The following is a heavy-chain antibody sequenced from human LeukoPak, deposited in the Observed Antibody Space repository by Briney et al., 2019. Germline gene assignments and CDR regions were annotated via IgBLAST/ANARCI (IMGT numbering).Heavy chain of an antibody. CDR2: ISYDGSNK. CDR1: GFTFSSFA. Sequence: GGSLRLSCAASGFTFSSFAMHWVRQAPGKGLEWVAVISYDGSNKYYADSVKGRFTISRDNSKNSMYLQMNTLRVEDTAVYYCARGSDYYRGGGHFDYWGQGTLVTVSS. J-gene: IGHJ4*02. CDR3: ARGSDYYRGGGHFDY. D-gene: IGHD3-22*01. V-gene: IGHV3-30-3*01.